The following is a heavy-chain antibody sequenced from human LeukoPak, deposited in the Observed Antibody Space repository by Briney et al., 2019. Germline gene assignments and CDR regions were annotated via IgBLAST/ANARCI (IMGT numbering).Heavy chain of an antibody. CDR3: ARGHRTAAYDGSGSDY. D-gene: IGHD3-22*01. J-gene: IGHJ4*02. V-gene: IGHV1-18*01. CDR2: ISAYNGNT. Sequence: WASVKVSCKASGYTFTSYGFSWVRQAPGQGLEWMGWISAYNGNTNYAQKFQGRVTMPTDTSTSTAYMELRSLRSDDTAVFYCARGHRTAAYDGSGSDYWGQGTLVTVSS. CDR1: GYTFTSYG.